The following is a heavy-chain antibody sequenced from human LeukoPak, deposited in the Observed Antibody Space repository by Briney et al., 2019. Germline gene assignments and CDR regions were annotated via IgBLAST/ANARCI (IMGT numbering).Heavy chain of an antibody. Sequence: GGSLRLSCAASGFSFSRYWMSWVRQAPGKGLEWVSFIYSDNTHYSDSVKGRFTISRDNSKNTLYLQMNSLRAEDTAVYYCARRAGAYSHPYDYWGQGTLVTVSS. CDR2: IYSDNT. J-gene: IGHJ4*02. CDR1: GFSFSRYW. CDR3: ARRAGAYSHPYDY. D-gene: IGHD4/OR15-4a*01. V-gene: IGHV3-53*01.